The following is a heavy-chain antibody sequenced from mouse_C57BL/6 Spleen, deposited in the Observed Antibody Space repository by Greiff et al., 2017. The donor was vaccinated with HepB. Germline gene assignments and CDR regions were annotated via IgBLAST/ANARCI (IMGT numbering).Heavy chain of an antibody. J-gene: IGHJ4*01. V-gene: IGHV1-80*01. D-gene: IGHD2-1*01. CDR1: GYTFTSYW. CDR3: AGGIYCGRGNAIDY. Sequence: VQLQQPGAELVKPGASVKMSCKASGYTFTSYWMNWVKQRPGQGLEWIGKIYPGDGDTNYNRKFKGKATLTADKSSSTAYMQLSSLTSEDSAVYDCAGGIYCGRGNAIDYWGQGTTLTVSS. CDR2: IYPGDGDT.